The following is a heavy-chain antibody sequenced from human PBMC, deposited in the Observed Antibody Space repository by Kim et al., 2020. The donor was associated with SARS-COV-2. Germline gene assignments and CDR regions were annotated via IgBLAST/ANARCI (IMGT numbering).Heavy chain of an antibody. CDR1: GFTFRPYR. CDR3: AASQSGGY. Sequence: GGSLRLSCAASGFTFRPYRMHWVRQVPGKGLVWVSGINSAGTSTYYADPVKGRFTISRDNAKNTLYLQMNSLRAEDTAVYYCAASQSGGYWDQGTLVTVFS. CDR2: INSAGTST. V-gene: IGHV3-74*01. J-gene: IGHJ4*02. D-gene: IGHD2-15*01.